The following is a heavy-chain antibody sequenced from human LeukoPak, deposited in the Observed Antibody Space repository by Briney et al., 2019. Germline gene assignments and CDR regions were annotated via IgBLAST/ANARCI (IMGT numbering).Heavy chain of an antibody. CDR1: GYTFTGYY. D-gene: IGHD5-18*01. CDR3: AGRPDTAMVPIFDY. Sequence: GASVKVSCKASGYTFTGYYMHWVRQAPGQGLEWMGWINPNSGGTNYAQKFQGRVTMTGDTSISTVYMELSRLISDDAAVYFCAGRPDTAMVPIFDYWGQGTLVTISS. V-gene: IGHV1-2*02. J-gene: IGHJ4*02. CDR2: INPNSGGT.